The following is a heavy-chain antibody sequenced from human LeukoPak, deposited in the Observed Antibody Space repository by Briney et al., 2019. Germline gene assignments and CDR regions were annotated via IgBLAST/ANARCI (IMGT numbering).Heavy chain of an antibody. Sequence: PGGSLRLSCAASGFTFSSYVMTWVRQAPGKGLEWVSGISGSGGSTYYADSVKGRFTISRDNSKNTLYLQMNSLSVEDTALYYCAKGYSTNWYLFDYWGQGSLVTASS. D-gene: IGHD6-13*01. CDR1: GFTFSSYV. CDR3: AKGYSTNWYLFDY. CDR2: ISGSGGST. V-gene: IGHV3-23*01. J-gene: IGHJ4*02.